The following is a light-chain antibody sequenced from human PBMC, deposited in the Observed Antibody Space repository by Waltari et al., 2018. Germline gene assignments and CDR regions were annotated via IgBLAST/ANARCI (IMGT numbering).Light chain of an antibody. CDR3: QQYNGYSPMYT. Sequence: DIQMTQSPSTLSASVGDRVTITCRASQSVSSWLAWYQQKPGKAPKLLIYKASTLETGVPSRFSGSGSGTEFTLTISSLQPDDFATYYCQQYNGYSPMYTFGQGTNLQIK. V-gene: IGKV1-5*03. CDR1: QSVSSW. J-gene: IGKJ2*01. CDR2: KAS.